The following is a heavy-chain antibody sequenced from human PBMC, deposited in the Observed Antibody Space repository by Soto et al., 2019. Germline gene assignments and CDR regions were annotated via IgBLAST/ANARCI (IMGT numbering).Heavy chain of an antibody. J-gene: IGHJ3*02. D-gene: IGHD2-21*02. CDR2: ISYDGSDK. CDR3: ARYIVVVTATYAFDI. V-gene: IGHV3-30-3*01. CDR1: GFTFSSYA. Sequence: GGSLRLSCAASGFTFSSYAMHCVRQAPGKGLEWVAVISYDGSDKYYADSVKGRFTISRDNSKNTLYLQMNSLRAEDTAVYYCARYIVVVTATYAFDIWGQGTMVTVSS.